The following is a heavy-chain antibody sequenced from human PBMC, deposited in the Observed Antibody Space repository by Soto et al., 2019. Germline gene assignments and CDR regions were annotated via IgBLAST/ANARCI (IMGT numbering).Heavy chain of an antibody. Sequence: GGSLRLSCSASGFTFSSYAMHWVRQAPGKGLEYVSAISSNGGSTYYADSVKGRFTISRDNSKNTLYLQMSSLRAEDTAVYYCVCGYSGYDPHWGIAVAGPIFDYWGQGTLVTVSS. CDR2: ISSNGGST. V-gene: IGHV3-64D*08. D-gene: IGHD5-12*01. CDR1: GFTFSSYA. J-gene: IGHJ4*02. CDR3: VCGYSGYDPHWGIAVAGPIFDY.